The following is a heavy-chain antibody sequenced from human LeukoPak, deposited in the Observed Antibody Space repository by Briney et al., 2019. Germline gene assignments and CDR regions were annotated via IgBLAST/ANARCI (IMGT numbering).Heavy chain of an antibody. CDR2: ISYDGSNK. Sequence: GRSLRLSCAASGFTFSSYGMHWVRQAPGKGLEWVAVISYDGSNKYYADSVKGRFTISRDNSENTLYLQMNSLRAGDTAVYYCAKDLHSSGYYYFDYWGQGTLVTVSS. J-gene: IGHJ4*02. CDR1: GFTFSSYG. D-gene: IGHD3-22*01. V-gene: IGHV3-30*18. CDR3: AKDLHSSGYYYFDY.